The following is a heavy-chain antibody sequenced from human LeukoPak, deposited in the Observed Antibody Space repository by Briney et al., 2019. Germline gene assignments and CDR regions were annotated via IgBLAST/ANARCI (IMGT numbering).Heavy chain of an antibody. Sequence: PGGSLRLSCAASGFTFSSYGMHWVRQAPGKGLEWVAVIWYDRSKKYYADSVKGRFTISRDNSKNTLFLQMNSLRAEDTALYYCARDAYDSNGFYLAITWGQGTLVTVSS. CDR2: IWYDRSKK. CDR1: GFTFSSYG. CDR3: ARDAYDSNGFYLAIT. V-gene: IGHV3-33*01. D-gene: IGHD3-22*01. J-gene: IGHJ5*02.